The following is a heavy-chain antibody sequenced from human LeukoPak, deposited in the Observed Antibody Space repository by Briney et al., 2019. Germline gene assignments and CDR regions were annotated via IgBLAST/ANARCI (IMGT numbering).Heavy chain of an antibody. V-gene: IGHV5-51*01. Sequence: GESLKISCKGSGYSFTSYWIAWVRQMPGRGLEWMGIIYPGDSDTRYSPSFQGQVTITADKSINTAYLQWSSLKASDTAMYYCGRSTYYYDSSGYYLPHWGQGTLVTVSS. J-gene: IGHJ4*02. CDR3: GRSTYYYDSSGYYLPH. CDR2: IYPGDSDT. D-gene: IGHD3-22*01. CDR1: GYSFTSYW.